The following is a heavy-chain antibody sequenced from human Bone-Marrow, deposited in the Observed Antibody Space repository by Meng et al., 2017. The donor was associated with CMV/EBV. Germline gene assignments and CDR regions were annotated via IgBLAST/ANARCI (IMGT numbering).Heavy chain of an antibody. CDR1: GFTFSSYG. Sequence: GESLKISCAASGFTFSSYGMHWVRQAPGKGLEWVAFIRYDGSNKYYADSVKGRFTISRDNSKNTLYLQMNSLRAEDTAVYYCAKDRVGATGYWGQGTLVTSPQ. V-gene: IGHV3-30*02. D-gene: IGHD1-26*01. CDR3: AKDRVGATGY. CDR2: IRYDGSNK. J-gene: IGHJ4*02.